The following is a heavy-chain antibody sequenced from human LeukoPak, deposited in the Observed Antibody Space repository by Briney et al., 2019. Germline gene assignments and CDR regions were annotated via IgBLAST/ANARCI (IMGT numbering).Heavy chain of an antibody. CDR1: GYTFSNYG. Sequence: GASVKVSCKASGYTFSNYGVTWVRQAPGHGLEWMGWVSADSVNTNYVQKFQGRVTMTTDISTSTAYMELRSLRSDDTAVYYCARAASGWYSGYWGQGTLVTVSS. D-gene: IGHD6-19*01. CDR3: ARAASGWYSGY. V-gene: IGHV1-18*01. J-gene: IGHJ4*02. CDR2: VSADSVNT.